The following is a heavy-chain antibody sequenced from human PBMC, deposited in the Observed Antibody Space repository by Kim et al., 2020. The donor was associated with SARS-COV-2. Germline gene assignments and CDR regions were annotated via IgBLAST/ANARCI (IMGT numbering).Heavy chain of an antibody. Sequence: GGSLRLSCAASGFIFSSHAMNWVRQIPGKGLEWVSSITSRSDYIYYTASVKGRFIISRDNAQNLLFLQMNILRAEDTAVYYCASDTYYYNSIWGGTFDIWGQGTMVTVSS. V-gene: IGHV3-21*01. D-gene: IGHD3-22*01. CDR2: ITSRSDYI. CDR3: ASDTYYYNSIWGGTFDI. CDR1: GFIFSSHA. J-gene: IGHJ3*02.